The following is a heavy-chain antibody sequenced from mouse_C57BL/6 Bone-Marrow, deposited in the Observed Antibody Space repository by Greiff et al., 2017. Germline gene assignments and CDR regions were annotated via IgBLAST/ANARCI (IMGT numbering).Heavy chain of an antibody. D-gene: IGHD2-4*01. Sequence: LVESGAELVKPGASVTMSCKASGYTFTTYPIEWMKQNHGKSLEWIGNFHPYNDDTKYNEKFKGKATLTVEKSSSTVYLELSRLTSDDSAVYYCARGGLEYYAMDDWGQGTSVTVSS. CDR3: ARGGLEYYAMDD. CDR1: GYTFTTYP. CDR2: FHPYNDDT. V-gene: IGHV1-47*01. J-gene: IGHJ4*01.